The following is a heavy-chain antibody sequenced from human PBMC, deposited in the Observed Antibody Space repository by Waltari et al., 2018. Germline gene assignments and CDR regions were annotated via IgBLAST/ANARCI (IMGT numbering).Heavy chain of an antibody. CDR2: IDWDDDK. J-gene: IGHJ4*02. Sequence: QVTLRESGPALVKPTQTLTLTCTFSGFSLSTSGMCVSWIRQPPGKALEWLARIDWDDDKYYSTSLKTRLTISKDTAKNQVVLTMTNMDPVDTATYYCARIIYDSSGYGYYFDYWGQGTLVTVSS. D-gene: IGHD3-22*01. CDR3: ARIIYDSSGYGYYFDY. CDR1: GFSLSTSGMC. V-gene: IGHV2-70*15.